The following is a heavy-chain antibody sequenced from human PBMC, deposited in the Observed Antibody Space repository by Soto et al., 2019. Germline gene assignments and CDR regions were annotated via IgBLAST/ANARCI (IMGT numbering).Heavy chain of an antibody. D-gene: IGHD3-3*01. CDR1: GYTFTSYG. V-gene: IGHV1-18*01. CDR2: ISAYNGNT. CDR3: AISYNIYYDFWRGYYTGAGDYYMDV. J-gene: IGHJ6*03. Sequence: ASVKVSCKASGYTFTSYGISWVRQAPGQGLEWMGWISAYNGNTNYAQKLQGRVTMTTDTSTSTAYRELRSLNSDDTAVYYCAISYNIYYDFWRGYYTGAGDYYMDVWGKGTTVSVPS.